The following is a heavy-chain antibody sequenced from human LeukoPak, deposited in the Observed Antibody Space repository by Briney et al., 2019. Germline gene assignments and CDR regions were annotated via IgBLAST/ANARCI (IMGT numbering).Heavy chain of an antibody. CDR3: AKAMLRIAAAGKVHFDY. V-gene: IGHV3-23*01. J-gene: IGHJ4*02. Sequence: GGSLRLSCVASGFTFSSYAMSWVRQAPGKGLEWVSAISGSGGSTYYADSVKGRFTISRDNSKNTLYLQMNSLRAEDTAVYYCAKAMLRIAAAGKVHFDYWGQGTLVTVSS. D-gene: IGHD6-13*01. CDR1: GFTFSSYA. CDR2: ISGSGGST.